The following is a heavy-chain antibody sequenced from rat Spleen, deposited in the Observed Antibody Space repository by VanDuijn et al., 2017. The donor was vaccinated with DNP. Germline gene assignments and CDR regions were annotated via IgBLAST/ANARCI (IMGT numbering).Heavy chain of an antibody. J-gene: IGHJ2*01. V-gene: IGHV5S10*01. CDR2: IIYDGSDT. CDR1: GLTFSDSN. Sequence: EVQLVESGGGLVQPGRSLKLSCAASGLTFSDSNMAWVRQAPKKGLEWVATIIYDGSDTYYGDSVKGRFTISRDNAKSTLYLQMESLRSEDTATYYCATGILDYWGQGVMVTVSS. CDR3: ATGILDY. D-gene: IGHD1-11*01.